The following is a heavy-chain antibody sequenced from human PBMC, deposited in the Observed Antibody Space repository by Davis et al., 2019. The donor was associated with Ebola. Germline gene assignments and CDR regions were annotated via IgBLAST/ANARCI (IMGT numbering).Heavy chain of an antibody. CDR3: ARECLLWFGELLYTPAGMDV. J-gene: IGHJ6*02. Sequence: GGSLRLSCAASGFTVSSNYMNWVRQAPGKGLEWVSVIYSGDNTYYADSVKGRFTISRDNAKNSLYLQMNSLRAEDTAVYYCARECLLWFGELLYTPAGMDVWGQGTTVTVSS. V-gene: IGHV3-53*01. CDR1: GFTVSSNY. CDR2: IYSGDNT. D-gene: IGHD3-10*01.